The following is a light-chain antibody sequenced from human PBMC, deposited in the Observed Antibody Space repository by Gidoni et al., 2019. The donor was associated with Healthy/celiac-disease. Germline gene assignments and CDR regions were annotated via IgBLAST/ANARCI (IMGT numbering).Light chain of an antibody. CDR3: SSYTSSSTPYVV. CDR2: DVS. J-gene: IGLJ2*01. Sequence: QSALTQPASVSGSPGPSLTISCTGTSSDVGGYNYVSWYQPHPGKAPKLMIYDVSNRPSGVSNRFSGSKSGNTASLTISGLQAEDEADYYCSSYTSSSTPYVVFGGGTKLTVL. V-gene: IGLV2-14*03. CDR1: SSDVGGYNY.